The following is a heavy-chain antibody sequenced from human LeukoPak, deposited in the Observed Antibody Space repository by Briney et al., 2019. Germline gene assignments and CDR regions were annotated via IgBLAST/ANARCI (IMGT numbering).Heavy chain of an antibody. CDR2: ISSGSSYL. V-gene: IGHV3-21*01. J-gene: IGHJ4*02. D-gene: IGHD5-24*01. CDR3: ARAPIVGREMATTYTDY. Sequence: PGGSLTPSCPASGFTVSRYSVNWVRQAPGGGLEWVSSISSGSSYLCYADSLKGRFTSSRDNTKNSLLLQMNSLRAEDTAVYYGARAPIVGREMATTYTDYWGQGTLVTVSS. CDR1: GFTVSRYS.